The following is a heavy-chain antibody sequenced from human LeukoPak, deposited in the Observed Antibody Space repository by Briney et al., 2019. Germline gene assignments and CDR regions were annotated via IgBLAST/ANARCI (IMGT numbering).Heavy chain of an antibody. J-gene: IGHJ4*02. CDR3: ASPRKGY. CDR1: GFTFRRSW. Sequence: GSLRLSCAASGFTFRRSWLSLVRQAPGGGVEWVANINEDGSQKYYVDSVKGRFTISRDNAKSSLYLQMNSLRAEDTAVYYCASPRKGYLGQGTLVTVPS. CDR2: INEDGSQK. V-gene: IGHV3-7*01.